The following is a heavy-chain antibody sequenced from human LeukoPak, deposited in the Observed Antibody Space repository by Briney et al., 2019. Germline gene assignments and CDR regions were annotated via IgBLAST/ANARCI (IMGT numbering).Heavy chain of an antibody. CDR3: ARVNSYDARDY. V-gene: IGHV4-31*03. Sequence: PSQTLTLTCTASGVTISSGGYYWSWIRPHPGKGLEWIGYIYYSGSTYYNPSLKSRVTISVDTSKNQFSLKLSSVTAADTAVYYCARVNSYDARDYWGQGTLVTVSS. CDR1: GVTISSGGYY. D-gene: IGHD5-18*01. CDR2: IYYSGST. J-gene: IGHJ4*02.